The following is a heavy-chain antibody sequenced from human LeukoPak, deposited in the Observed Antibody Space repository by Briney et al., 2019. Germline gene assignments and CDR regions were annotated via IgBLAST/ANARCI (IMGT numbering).Heavy chain of an antibody. V-gene: IGHV3-30*02. D-gene: IGHD1-26*01. J-gene: IGHJ5*02. CDR1: GFTFSSYG. CDR3: AKDTVGANNWFDP. Sequence: GGSLRRSCAASGFTFSSYGMHWVRQAPGKGLEWVAFIRCDGSNKYYADSVKGRFTISRDNSKNTLYLQMNSLRAEDTAVYYCAKDTVGANNWFDPWGQGTLVTVSS. CDR2: IRCDGSNK.